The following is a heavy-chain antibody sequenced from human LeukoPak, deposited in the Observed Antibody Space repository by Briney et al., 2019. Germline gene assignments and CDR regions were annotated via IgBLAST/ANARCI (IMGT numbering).Heavy chain of an antibody. CDR3: AKEGRSLQTY. J-gene: IGHJ4*02. D-gene: IGHD5-24*01. Sequence: GGSLRLSCAASKLTFGSYWMSWVRLAPGKGLEWVANIKEDGTETYYVDSVKGRFTISRDNAKNSLYLQMNSLRVEDTAVYYCAKEGRSLQTYWGQGTLVTVSS. CDR2: IKEDGTET. CDR1: KLTFGSYW. V-gene: IGHV3-7*03.